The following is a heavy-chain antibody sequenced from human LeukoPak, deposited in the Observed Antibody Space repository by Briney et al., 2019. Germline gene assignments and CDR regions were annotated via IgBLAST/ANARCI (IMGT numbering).Heavy chain of an antibody. J-gene: IGHJ4*02. Sequence: SETLSLTCTVSGGSISTTNSYWGWIHQPPGKGLEWIGSIYYSGSTYYNPSLKSRVTISVDTSKNQLSLKLSSVTAADTAVYYCARHYMDLEDDGSSWYPDYWGQGTLVTVSS. CDR2: IYYSGST. CDR3: ARHYMDLEDDGSSWYPDY. V-gene: IGHV4-39*07. CDR1: GGSISTTNSY. D-gene: IGHD6-13*01.